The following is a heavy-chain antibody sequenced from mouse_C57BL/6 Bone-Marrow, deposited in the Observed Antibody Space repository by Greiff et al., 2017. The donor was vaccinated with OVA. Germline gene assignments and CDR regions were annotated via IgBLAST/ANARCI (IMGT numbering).Heavy chain of an antibody. CDR3: ARHYYGSAIDY. Sequence: VQLQQSGAELMKPGDSVKLSSKATGYTFPGYWIEWVKQRPGPGLEWNGDILPGSGSTNYNEKFKGKATFTADTSSNTAYMQLSSLTTDESAIYYRARHYYGSAIDYWGQGTTLTVSS. V-gene: IGHV1-9*01. CDR1: GYTFPGYW. CDR2: ILPGSGST. J-gene: IGHJ2*01. D-gene: IGHD1-1*01.